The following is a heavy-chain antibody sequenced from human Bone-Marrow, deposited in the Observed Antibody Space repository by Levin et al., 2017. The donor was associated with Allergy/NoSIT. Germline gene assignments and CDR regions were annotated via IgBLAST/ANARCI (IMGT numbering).Heavy chain of an antibody. J-gene: IGHJ4*02. Sequence: SETLSLTCTVSGDSISSGGYYWSWIRQHPGKGLEWIGYIYHSGSTYYNPSLKGRVTISVDTSKNEFSLKLSSVTAAYTAGLYCARGEYSYGSGSYYLDYWGQGTLVTVSS. D-gene: IGHD3-10*01. V-gene: IGHV4-31*03. CDR2: IYHSGST. CDR1: GDSISSGGYY. CDR3: ARGEYSYGSGSYYLDY.